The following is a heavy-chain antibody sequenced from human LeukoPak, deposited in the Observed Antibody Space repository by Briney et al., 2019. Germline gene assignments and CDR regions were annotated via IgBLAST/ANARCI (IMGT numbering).Heavy chain of an antibody. V-gene: IGHV1-46*01. J-gene: IGHJ4*02. Sequence: ASVKVSCKASGYTFTSYYMHWVRQAPGQGLEGMGIINPSGGSTSYAQKFQGRVTMTSDTSTSTVYMELSSLRSEDTALYYCARESSVGATSVWGQGTLVTVSS. D-gene: IGHD1-26*01. CDR1: GYTFTSYY. CDR3: ARESSVGATSV. CDR2: INPSGGST.